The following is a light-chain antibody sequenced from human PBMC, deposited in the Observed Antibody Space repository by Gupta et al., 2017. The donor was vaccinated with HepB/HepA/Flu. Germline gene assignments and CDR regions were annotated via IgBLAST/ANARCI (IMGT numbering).Light chain of an antibody. CDR1: QSVSRH. CDR2: GAA. CDR3: QQYNNWLTWT. V-gene: IGKV3-15*01. J-gene: IGKJ1*01. Sequence: EIVITLSPSTLSVSPGERATLSCRASQSVSRHLAWSKQKPGQAPRLLIYGAATRVTGIPARFSGSGSGIDLPLTISSRQAEDFAVSYFQQYNNWLTWTFGQGTKVEIK.